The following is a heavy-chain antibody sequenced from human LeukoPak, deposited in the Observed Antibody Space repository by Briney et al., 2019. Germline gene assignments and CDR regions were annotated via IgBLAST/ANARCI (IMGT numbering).Heavy chain of an antibody. D-gene: IGHD5-12*01. V-gene: IGHV3-21*01. J-gene: IGHJ2*01. Sequence: GGSLRLSCAASGFTFSSYSMNWVRQAPGKGLEWVSSISSSSSYIYYADSVKGRFTISRDNAKNSLYLQMNSLRVEDTAVYYCARDLGSLRSSYWYFDLWGRGTLVTVSS. CDR3: ARDLGSLRSSYWYFDL. CDR2: ISSSSSYI. CDR1: GFTFSSYS.